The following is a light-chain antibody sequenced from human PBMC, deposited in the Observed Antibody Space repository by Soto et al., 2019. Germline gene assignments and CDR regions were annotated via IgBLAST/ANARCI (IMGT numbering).Light chain of an antibody. V-gene: IGKV3-20*01. J-gene: IGKJ1*01. CDR1: QRGFSSY. Sequence: EILLTQSPGTLSLSPGVRATLSCRASQRGFSSYLAWYQQTPGQAPRLLIYGPSSRTTGIPDRFSGSGSGTDCPLSISRLEPEDFAVYFCQQYGNSPLTFGRGTKVEIK. CDR3: QQYGNSPLT. CDR2: GPS.